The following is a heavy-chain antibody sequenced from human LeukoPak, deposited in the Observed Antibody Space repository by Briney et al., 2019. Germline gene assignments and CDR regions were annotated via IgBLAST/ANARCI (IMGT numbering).Heavy chain of an antibody. V-gene: IGHV4-34*01. CDR1: GVSLSGYY. Sequence: KPSETLSLTCAVSGVSLSGYYWGWIRQTPGKGLEWIGEINHSGRTNYNPSLKSRVTISVDTSKNQFSLKLSSVTAADTAVYYCARVAEAAAFDSWGQGTLVTVSS. J-gene: IGHJ4*02. D-gene: IGHD6-13*01. CDR2: INHSGRT. CDR3: ARVAEAAAFDS.